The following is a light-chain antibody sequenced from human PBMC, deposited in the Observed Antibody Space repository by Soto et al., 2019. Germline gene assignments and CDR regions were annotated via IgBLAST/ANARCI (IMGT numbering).Light chain of an antibody. CDR2: AAS. V-gene: IGKV1-39*01. J-gene: IGKJ2*01. Sequence: DIQMTQSPSSLSASVGDRVTITCRASQNINSYLNWYQQKPGKAPKLLIYAASSLQSGVPSRFSGSGSGTDFTLTISSLQPEDFATYYCQQSHSTLYTFGQGTKLEIK. CDR3: QQSHSTLYT. CDR1: QNINSY.